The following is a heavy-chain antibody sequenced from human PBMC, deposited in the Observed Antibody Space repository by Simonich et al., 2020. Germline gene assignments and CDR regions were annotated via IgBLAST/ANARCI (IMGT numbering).Heavy chain of an antibody. CDR2: SSAYNGNP. Sequence: QVQLVQSGAEVKKPGASVKVSCKASGYTFTSYGISWVRQAPGQGLEWMGWSSAYNGNPNYAQKLQGRVTMTTDTSTSTAYMELRSLRSDDTAVYYCARASRGTWWYYYFDYWGQGTLVTVSS. CDR1: GYTFTSYG. CDR3: ARASRGTWWYYYFDY. D-gene: IGHD2-15*01. J-gene: IGHJ4*02. V-gene: IGHV1-18*01.